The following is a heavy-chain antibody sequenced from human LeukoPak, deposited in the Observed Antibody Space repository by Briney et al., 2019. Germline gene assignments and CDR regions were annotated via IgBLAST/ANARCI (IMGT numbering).Heavy chain of an antibody. D-gene: IGHD3-22*01. CDR1: GFTFGDYA. CDR2: IRRKAHGGTT. J-gene: IGHJ4*02. CDR3: TRVTYYYDNSGYFHFDS. V-gene: IGHV3-49*04. Sequence: GGSLRLSCTTSGFTFGDYAMSWVRQAPGKGLEWVSFIRRKAHGGTTEYAASVKGRFTSSRYVSKSIAYLQMKSLKTEDTDVYFCTRVTYYYDNSGYFHFDSWGQGSLVTVSS.